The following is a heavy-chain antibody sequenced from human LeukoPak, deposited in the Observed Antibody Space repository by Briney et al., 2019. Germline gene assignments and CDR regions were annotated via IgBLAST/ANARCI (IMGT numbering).Heavy chain of an antibody. J-gene: IGHJ4*02. Sequence: GSLRLSCAASGFTFSSYAMSWVRQAPGKGLEWVSAISGSGGSTYYADSVKGRFTISRDDSKSTLYLQMNSLRAEDTAVYYCAKDRERGYYGSGSYSVFDYWGQGTLVTVSS. D-gene: IGHD3-10*01. CDR1: GFTFSSYA. CDR3: AKDRERGYYGSGSYSVFDY. CDR2: ISGSGGST. V-gene: IGHV3-23*01.